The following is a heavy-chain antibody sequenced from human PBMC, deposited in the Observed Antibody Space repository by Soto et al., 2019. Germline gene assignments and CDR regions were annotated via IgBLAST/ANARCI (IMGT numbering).Heavy chain of an antibody. CDR1: GGSISSYY. V-gene: IGHV4-59*01. CDR3: ARHVVVVDGNYIDY. J-gene: IGHJ4*02. D-gene: IGHD2-15*01. Sequence: SETLSLTCTVSGGSISSYYWSWIRQPPGKGLEWIGYIYYSGSTNYNPSLKSRVTISVDTSKNQFSLKLSSVTAADTAVYYCARHVVVVDGNYIDYWGQGTLVNVSS. CDR2: IYYSGST.